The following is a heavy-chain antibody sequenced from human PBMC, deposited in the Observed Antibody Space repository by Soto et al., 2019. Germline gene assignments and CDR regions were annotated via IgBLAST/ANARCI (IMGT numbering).Heavy chain of an antibody. CDR2: ISGSGGST. J-gene: IGHJ6*02. D-gene: IGHD2-2*01. Sequence: GGSLRLSCAASGFTFSSYAMSWVRQAPGKGLEWVSAISGSGGSTYYADSVKGRFTISRDNSKNTLYLQMNSLRAEDTAVYYCAKNKPNAIVVVPAAMWDYYYYGMDVWGQGTTVTVSS. CDR1: GFTFSSYA. CDR3: AKNKPNAIVVVPAAMWDYYYYGMDV. V-gene: IGHV3-23*01.